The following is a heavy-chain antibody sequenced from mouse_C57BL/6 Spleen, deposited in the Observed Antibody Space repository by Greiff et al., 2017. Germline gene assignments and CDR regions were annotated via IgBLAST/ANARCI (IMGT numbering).Heavy chain of an antibody. CDR1: GFTFTDYY. CDR3: ARSSSALDWYFDV. Sequence: DVKLVESGGGLVQPGGSLSLSCAASGFTFTDYYMSWVRQPPGKALEWLGFIRNKANGDTTEYNASVKGRFTISRDKYQSILYLQMNALRAEDSATYYCARSSSALDWYFDVWGTGATGTVSS. V-gene: IGHV7-3*01. CDR2: IRNKANGDTT. J-gene: IGHJ1*03. D-gene: IGHD1-1*01.